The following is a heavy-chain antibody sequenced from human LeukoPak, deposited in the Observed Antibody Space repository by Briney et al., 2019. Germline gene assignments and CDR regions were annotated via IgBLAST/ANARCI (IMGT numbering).Heavy chain of an antibody. CDR2: IKTSGST. Sequence: SETLSLTCTVSGASISSYYWSWIRQVAGKGLEWIGVIKTSGSTNYNPSLKSRATMSVDTSKNQFSLKLSSVTAADTAVYYCARERAYCGGDCYYYFDYWGQGTLVTVSS. CDR1: GASISSYY. CDR3: ARERAYCGGDCYYYFDY. V-gene: IGHV4-4*07. D-gene: IGHD2-21*02. J-gene: IGHJ4*02.